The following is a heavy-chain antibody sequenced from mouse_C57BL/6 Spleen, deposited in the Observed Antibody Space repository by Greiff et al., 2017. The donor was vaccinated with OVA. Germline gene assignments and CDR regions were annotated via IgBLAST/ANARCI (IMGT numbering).Heavy chain of an antibody. CDR1: GFSFNTYA. Sequence: EVQLVESGGGLVQPKGSLKLSCAASGFSFNTYAMNWVRQAPGKGLEWVARIRSKSNNYATYYADSVKDRFTISRDDSESMLYLQMNNLKTEDTAMYYCVRGLDIYDGYYDAMDYWGQGTSVTVSS. V-gene: IGHV10-1*01. D-gene: IGHD2-3*01. CDR3: VRGLDIYDGYYDAMDY. J-gene: IGHJ4*01. CDR2: IRSKSNNYAT.